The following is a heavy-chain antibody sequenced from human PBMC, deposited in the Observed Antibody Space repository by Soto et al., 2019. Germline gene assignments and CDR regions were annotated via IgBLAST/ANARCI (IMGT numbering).Heavy chain of an antibody. CDR3: VKGGWYGSSSPSDR. CDR1: GFTLTRQD. Sequence: QEQLVESGGDVVQPGGSLRLSCAASGFTLTRQDMHWVRQAPGKGLEWVAVLSYDGIAQYYADSVKGRFTISRDNSKNTLYLQMNSLRVKATAPYYRVKGGWYGSSSPSDRWGEGTLVTVSS. CDR2: LSYDGIAQ. D-gene: IGHD6-6*01. V-gene: IGHV3-30*18. J-gene: IGHJ5*02.